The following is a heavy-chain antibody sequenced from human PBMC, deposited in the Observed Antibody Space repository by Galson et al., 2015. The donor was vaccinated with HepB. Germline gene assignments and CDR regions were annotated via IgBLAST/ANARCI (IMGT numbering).Heavy chain of an antibody. CDR1: GYTLTELS. D-gene: IGHD1-26*01. Sequence: QSGAEVKKPGASVKVSCKVSGYTLTELSMHWVRQAPGKGLEWMGGFDPEDGETIYAQKFQGRVTMTEDTSTDTAYMELSSLRSEDTAVYYCATAVNSGSYFGDAFDIWGQGTMVTVSS. J-gene: IGHJ3*02. CDR3: ATAVNSGSYFGDAFDI. CDR2: FDPEDGET. V-gene: IGHV1-24*01.